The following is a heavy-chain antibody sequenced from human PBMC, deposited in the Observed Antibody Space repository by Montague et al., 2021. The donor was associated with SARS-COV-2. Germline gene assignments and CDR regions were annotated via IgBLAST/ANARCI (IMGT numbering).Heavy chain of an antibody. CDR1: GFSLNADGMG. V-gene: IGHV2-5*04. J-gene: IGHJ3*02. Sequence: PALVKPTQTLTLTCSFSGFSLNADGMGVGWVRQPPGKALEWLAVIYWDEDKRYRPSLKSRLGITKDTSKNQVVLTMTNMDPVDTGTYYCVRFHCLVMEIWGQGTMVTVSS. CDR3: VRFHCLVMEI. CDR2: IYWDEDK. D-gene: IGHD2-21*01.